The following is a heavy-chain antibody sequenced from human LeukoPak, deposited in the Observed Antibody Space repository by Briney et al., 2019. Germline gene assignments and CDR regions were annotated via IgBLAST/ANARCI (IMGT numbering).Heavy chain of an antibody. CDR1: GGSISSYY. J-gene: IGHJ4*02. D-gene: IGHD6-13*01. V-gene: IGHV4-59*01. CDR3: ARDRGIAAAALTD. Sequence: SETLSLTCTVSGGSISSYYWSWIRQPPGGGLEWIGYIYYSGSTNYNPSLKSRVTISVDTSKNQFSLKLSSVTAADTAVYYCARDRGIAAAALTDWGQGTLVTVSS. CDR2: IYYSGST.